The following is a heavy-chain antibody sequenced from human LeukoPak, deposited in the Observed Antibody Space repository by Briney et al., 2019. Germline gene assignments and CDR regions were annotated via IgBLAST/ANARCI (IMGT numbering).Heavy chain of an antibody. CDR2: IGGSGGST. D-gene: IGHD4-17*01. J-gene: IGHJ4*02. V-gene: IGHV3-23*01. CDR1: GFTFSSYA. Sequence: GGSLRLSCAASGFTFSSYAMSWVRQAPGKGLEWVSAIGGSGGSTYYADSVKGRFTISRDNAKNSLYLQMNSLRDEDTAVYYCARESSTVTTREVDYWGQGTLVTVSS. CDR3: ARESSTVTTREVDY.